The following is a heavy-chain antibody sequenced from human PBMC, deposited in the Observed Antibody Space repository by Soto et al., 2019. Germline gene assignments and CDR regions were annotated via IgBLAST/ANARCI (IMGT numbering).Heavy chain of an antibody. CDR1: GGSISSSTYY. J-gene: IGHJ4*02. D-gene: IGHD2-21*02. CDR3: ASHPLSIRCGGACYRSYFDY. Sequence: QLQLQGSGPGLVKPSETLSLTCTVSGGSISSSTYYWGWIRQPPGKGLEWIGTIYYSGGAYYNPSLMSRVTITADTSKAQFALKLRSVTAADTAGYYCASHPLSIRCGGACYRSYFDYWGQGTLVTVS. V-gene: IGHV4-39*01. CDR2: IYYSGGA.